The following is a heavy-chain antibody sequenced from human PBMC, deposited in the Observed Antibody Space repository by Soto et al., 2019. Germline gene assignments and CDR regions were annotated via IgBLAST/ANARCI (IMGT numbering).Heavy chain of an antibody. J-gene: IGHJ5*02. CDR3: ARLGPYASGTYSFRHNRLDP. CDR2: IFIGGTT. D-gene: IGHD3-10*01. V-gene: IGHV3-53*01. Sequence: GGSLRLSCAASGFTVSTSQMTWVRQAPGKGLEWVSVIFIGGTTQYAESVKGRFTISRDKSENTVVLQTNSVRAEDTAVYYCARLGPYASGTYSFRHNRLDPWGQGTQVTVSS. CDR1: GFTVSTSQ.